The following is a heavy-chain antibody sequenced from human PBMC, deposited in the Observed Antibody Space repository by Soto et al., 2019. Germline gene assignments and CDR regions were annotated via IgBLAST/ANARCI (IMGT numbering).Heavy chain of an antibody. J-gene: IGHJ4*02. Sequence: LRLSWPAPGFTFSVYGMHWVRQAPGKGLAWVAIIWYGGSNKYFADSVKGRFTISRDNSQNTLYLQMNTLRAEDKAVYYCARVRGNFDFGYCGRAPLVTVCS. CDR1: GFTFSVYG. D-gene: IGHD4-4*01. CDR3: ARVRGNFDFGY. CDR2: IWYGGSNK. V-gene: IGHV3-33*01.